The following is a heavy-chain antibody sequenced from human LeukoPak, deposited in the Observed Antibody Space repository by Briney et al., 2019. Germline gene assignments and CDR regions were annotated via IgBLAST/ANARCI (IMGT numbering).Heavy chain of an antibody. D-gene: IGHD3-10*01. V-gene: IGHV3-30*02. Sequence: GGSLRLSCAASGFIFSNCGMHWVRQTPGKGLEWVSFIRYDGSNKYYADSVKGRFTISRDNSKNTLYLQMNSLRAEDTAVYYCAKDSGSYNYYYYMDVWGKGTTVTMSS. CDR2: IRYDGSNK. J-gene: IGHJ6*03. CDR3: AKDSGSYNYYYYMDV. CDR1: GFIFSNCG.